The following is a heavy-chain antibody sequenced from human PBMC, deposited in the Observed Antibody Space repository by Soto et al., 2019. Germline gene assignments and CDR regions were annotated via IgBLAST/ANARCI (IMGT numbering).Heavy chain of an antibody. V-gene: IGHV5-51*01. D-gene: IGHD4-17*01. CDR3: ARYPTLTDYFFHGMDV. CDR1: GYTFTNYW. Sequence: SLKISCKGSGYTFTNYWIVWVRQIPGKGLEWMGIIYPGDSDTRYSPSFQGQVTISADRSISTAYLQWSSLKASDTGMYYCARYPTLTDYFFHGMDVWGQGTTVTSP. CDR2: IYPGDSDT. J-gene: IGHJ6*02.